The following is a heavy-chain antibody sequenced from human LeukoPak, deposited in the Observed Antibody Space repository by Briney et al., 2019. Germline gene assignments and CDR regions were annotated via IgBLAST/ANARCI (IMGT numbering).Heavy chain of an antibody. CDR3: ARDTSIAVAASPYYYYGMDV. V-gene: IGHV3-64*01. D-gene: IGHD6-19*01. CDR2: ISSNGGST. CDR1: GFTFSSYA. Sequence: GGSLRLSCAASGFTFSSYAMHWVRQAPGKGLEYVSAISSNGGSTYYANSVKGRFTISRDNSKNTLYLQMGSLRAEDMAVYYCARDTSIAVAASPYYYYGMDVWGQGTTVTVSS. J-gene: IGHJ6*02.